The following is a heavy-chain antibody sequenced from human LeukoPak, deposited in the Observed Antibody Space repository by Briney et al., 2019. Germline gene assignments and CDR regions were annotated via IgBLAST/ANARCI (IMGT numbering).Heavy chain of an antibody. CDR1: GGSISSGSYY. CDR2: IYISGST. CDR3: ARFEPKARAFDI. V-gene: IGHV4-61*02. J-gene: IGHJ3*02. Sequence: SETLSLTCTVSGGSISSGSYYWSWIRQPAGKGLEWIGRIYISGSTNYNPSLRTRVTISVDTSKNQFSLKLSSVTAADTAVYYCARFEPKARAFDIWGQGTMVTVSS.